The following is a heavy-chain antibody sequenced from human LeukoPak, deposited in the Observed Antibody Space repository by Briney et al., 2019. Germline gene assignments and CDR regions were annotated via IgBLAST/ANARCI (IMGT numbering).Heavy chain of an antibody. D-gene: IGHD1-26*01. J-gene: IGHJ4*02. Sequence: GESLKISCKCSGYSFTTYWIGWVRRMPGKGLEWMGIIYPGDSDTRYSPSFQGQVTILADKSISTAYLQWSSLKASDTAMYYCARPMVGASYFDFWGQGTLVTVSS. CDR1: GYSFTTYW. V-gene: IGHV5-51*01. CDR2: IYPGDSDT. CDR3: ARPMVGASYFDF.